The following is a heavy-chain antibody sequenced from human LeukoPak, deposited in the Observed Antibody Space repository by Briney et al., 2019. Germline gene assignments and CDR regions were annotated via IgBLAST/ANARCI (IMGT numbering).Heavy chain of an antibody. V-gene: IGHV3-48*03. CDR2: ISSSGSTI. Sequence: GGSLRLSCAASGFTFSSYEMNWVRQAPGKGLEWVSYISSSGSTIYYADSVKGRFTISRDNAKNSLYLQINSLRAEDTAVYYCAREGYDYVWGSYRNIGNDYWGQGTLVTVSS. CDR1: GFTFSSYE. D-gene: IGHD3-16*02. J-gene: IGHJ4*02. CDR3: AREGYDYVWGSYRNIGNDY.